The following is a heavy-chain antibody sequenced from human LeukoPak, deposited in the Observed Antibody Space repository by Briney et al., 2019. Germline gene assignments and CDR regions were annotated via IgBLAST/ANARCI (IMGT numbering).Heavy chain of an antibody. CDR2: ISYDGSNK. CDR1: GFTFSSYG. J-gene: IGHJ4*02. CDR3: AKESGEFLRYFDY. Sequence: PGRSLRLSCAAPGFTFSSYGMHWVRQAPGKGLEWVAVISYDGSNKYYADSVKGRFTISRDNSKNTLYLQMNSLRAEDTAVYYCAKESGEFLRYFDYWGQGTLVTVSS. V-gene: IGHV3-30*18. D-gene: IGHD5-12*01.